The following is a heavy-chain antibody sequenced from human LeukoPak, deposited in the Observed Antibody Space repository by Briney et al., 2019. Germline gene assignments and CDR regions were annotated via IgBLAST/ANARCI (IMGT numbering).Heavy chain of an antibody. D-gene: IGHD3-22*01. V-gene: IGHV3-21*01. J-gene: IGHJ4*02. Sequence: PGGSLRLSCTASGFTFSGYSMNWIRQAPGKGLEWVSSFGTRSTSIYHAGSVKGRFAISRDNAKNSLYLQMNSLRAEDTALYYCAREVSEGFDFWGQGTLVTVSS. CDR2: FGTRSTSI. CDR3: AREVSEGFDF. CDR1: GFTFSGYS.